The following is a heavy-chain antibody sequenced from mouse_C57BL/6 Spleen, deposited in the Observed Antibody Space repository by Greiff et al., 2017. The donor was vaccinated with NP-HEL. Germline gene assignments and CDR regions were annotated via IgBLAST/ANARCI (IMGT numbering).Heavy chain of an antibody. J-gene: IGHJ3*01. CDR2: IDPETGGT. V-gene: IGHV1-15*01. CDR1: GYTFTDYE. CDR3: TRGYSSGYVLFAY. Sequence: VQLQQSGAELVRPGASVTLSCKASGYTFTDYEMHWVKQTPVHGLEWIGAIDPETGGTAYNQKFKGKAILTADKSSSTAYMELRSLTSEDSAVYYCTRGYSSGYVLFAYWGQGTLVTVSA. D-gene: IGHD3-2*02.